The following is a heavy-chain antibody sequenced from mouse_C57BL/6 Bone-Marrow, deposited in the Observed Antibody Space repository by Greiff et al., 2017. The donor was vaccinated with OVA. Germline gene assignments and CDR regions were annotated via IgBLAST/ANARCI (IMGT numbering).Heavy chain of an antibody. CDR2: IYPRSGNT. CDR3: ARDGDGYFYAMDY. V-gene: IGHV1-81*01. Sequence: QVHVKQSGAELARPGASVKLSCKASGYTFTSYGISWVKQRTGQGLEWIGEIYPRSGNTYYNEKFKGKATLTADKSSSTAYMELRSLTSEDSAVDFCARDGDGYFYAMDYWGQGTSVTVSS. D-gene: IGHD2-3*01. J-gene: IGHJ4*01. CDR1: GYTFTSYG.